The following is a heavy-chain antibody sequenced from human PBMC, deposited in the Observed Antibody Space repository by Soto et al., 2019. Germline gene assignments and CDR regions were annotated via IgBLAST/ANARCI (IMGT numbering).Heavy chain of an antibody. J-gene: IGHJ5*02. V-gene: IGHV4-30-4*01. CDR2: ISYSGTT. CDR1: GDSISSNTNY. Sequence: QVQLQESGPGLVKPSQTLSLTCTVSGDSISSNTNYWSWIRQPPGEGLEWIGFISYSGTTSYSPSLKRRAARSLGPSKNQFSLRLRSVTATDTAVYYCARGRGYSYGLDPWGQGTLVTVSS. CDR3: ARGRGYSYGLDP. D-gene: IGHD5-18*01.